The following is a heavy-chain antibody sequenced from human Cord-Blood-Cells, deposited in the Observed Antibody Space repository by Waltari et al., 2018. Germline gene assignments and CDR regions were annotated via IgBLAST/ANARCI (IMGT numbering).Heavy chain of an antibody. CDR2: MNPNSGNT. D-gene: IGHD4-4*01. CDR3: ARGGNGP. CDR1: GSTFTSTD. V-gene: IGHV1-8*01. Sequence: VQLVQSGAEVKKPGASGKVPCKASGSTFTSTDINWVRQATGQGLEWMGWMNPNSGNTGDAQKFQGRVTMTRNTSISTAYMELSSRRSEDTAVYYCARGGNGPWGQGTLVTVSS. J-gene: IGHJ5*02.